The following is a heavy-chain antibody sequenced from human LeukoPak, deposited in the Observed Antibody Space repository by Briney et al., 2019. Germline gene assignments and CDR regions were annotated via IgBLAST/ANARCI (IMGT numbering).Heavy chain of an antibody. D-gene: IGHD3-22*01. CDR3: ARAKYYYDSSGYYFYYYGMDV. V-gene: IGHV1-69*13. CDR1: GGTFSSYA. Sequence: SVKVSCKASGGTFSSYAISWVRQAPGQGLEWMGGIIPIFGTANYAQEFQGRVTITADESTSTAYMELSSLRSEDTAVYYCARAKYYYDSSGYYFYYYGMDVWGQGTTVTVSS. CDR2: IIPIFGTA. J-gene: IGHJ6*02.